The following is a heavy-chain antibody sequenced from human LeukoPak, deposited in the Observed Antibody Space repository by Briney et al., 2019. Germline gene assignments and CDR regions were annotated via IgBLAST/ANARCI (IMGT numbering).Heavy chain of an antibody. J-gene: IGHJ6*03. Sequence: SETLSLTCTVSGGSIGRSTYYWAWIRQPPGEGLEWIASIYYSGSSYYNPPLQSRVTISVDTSKNQFSLKVSSLTAADTAVYYCARHSQYSHMHVWGKGTTVTVSS. CDR2: IYYSGSS. CDR3: ARHSQYSHMHV. V-gene: IGHV4-39*01. CDR1: GGSIGRSTYY.